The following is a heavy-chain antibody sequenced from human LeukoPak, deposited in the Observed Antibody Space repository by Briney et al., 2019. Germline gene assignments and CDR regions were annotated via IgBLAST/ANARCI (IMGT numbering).Heavy chain of an antibody. CDR2: INPNSGGT. CDR1: GYTFTGYY. Sequence: ASVKVSCKASGYTFTGYYMHWVRQAPGQGLEWMGWINPNSGGTNYAQKFQGWVTMTRDTPISTAYMELIRLRSDDTAVYYCARERIAVAGTTYYYYYGMDVWGQGTTVTVSS. V-gene: IGHV1-2*04. J-gene: IGHJ6*02. CDR3: ARERIAVAGTTYYYYYGMDV. D-gene: IGHD6-19*01.